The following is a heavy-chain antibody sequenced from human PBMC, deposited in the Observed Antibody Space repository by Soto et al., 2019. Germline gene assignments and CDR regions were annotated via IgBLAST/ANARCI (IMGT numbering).Heavy chain of an antibody. Sequence: PSETLSLTCTVSGGSISSYYWNWIRQPPGKGLEWIGYIYYSGSTNSNPSLKSRVPISVDTSKNQFSLKLRSVTAADTAVYYCARRYGGIFDFWGQGTLVTVSS. D-gene: IGHD2-15*01. CDR2: IYYSGST. CDR3: ARRYGGIFDF. CDR1: GGSISSYY. V-gene: IGHV4-59*08. J-gene: IGHJ4*02.